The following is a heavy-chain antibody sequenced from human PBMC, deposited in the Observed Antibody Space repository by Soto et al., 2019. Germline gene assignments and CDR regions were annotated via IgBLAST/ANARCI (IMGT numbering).Heavy chain of an antibody. CDR3: ANDGIAAAAYNWFDP. V-gene: IGHV3-23*01. J-gene: IGHJ5*02. Sequence: GGSLRLSCAASGFTFSSYAMSWVRQAPGKGLEWVSAISGSGGSTYYADSVKGRFTISRDNSKNTLYLQMNSLRAEDTAVYYWANDGIAAAAYNWFDPWGQGTLVTVSS. CDR1: GFTFSSYA. D-gene: IGHD6-13*01. CDR2: ISGSGGST.